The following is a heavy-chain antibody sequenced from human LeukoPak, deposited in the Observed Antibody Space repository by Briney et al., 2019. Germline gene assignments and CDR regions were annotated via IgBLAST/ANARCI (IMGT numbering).Heavy chain of an antibody. CDR2: ISSSSSSI. V-gene: IGHV3-48*01. J-gene: IGHJ4*02. CDR3: AKDRSGGNYYFDY. Sequence: GGSLRLSCAASGFTFSSYSMNWVRQAPGKGLEWVSYISSSSSSIYYADSVKGRFTISRDNAKNSLYLQMNSLRAEDTAVYYCAKDRSGGNYYFDYWGQGTLVAVSS. D-gene: IGHD4-23*01. CDR1: GFTFSSYS.